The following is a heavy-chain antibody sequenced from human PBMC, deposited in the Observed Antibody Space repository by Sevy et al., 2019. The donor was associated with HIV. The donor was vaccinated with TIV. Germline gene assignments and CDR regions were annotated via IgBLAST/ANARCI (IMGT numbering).Heavy chain of an antibody. Sequence: GESLKISCVASGFTFSSYGMHWVRQAPGKGLEWVAVIWNDRTNKNYADSVKGRFTISRDNSKNTLYLQMNSLRAEDTAVYYCASLPNNYYDISGYSGDDAFDIWGQGTMVTVSS. CDR1: GFTFSSYG. V-gene: IGHV3-33*01. CDR3: ASLPNNYYDISGYSGDDAFDI. CDR2: IWNDRTNK. J-gene: IGHJ3*02. D-gene: IGHD3-22*01.